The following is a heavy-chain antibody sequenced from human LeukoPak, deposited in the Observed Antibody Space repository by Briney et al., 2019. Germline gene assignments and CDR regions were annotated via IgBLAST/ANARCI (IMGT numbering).Heavy chain of an antibody. V-gene: IGHV4-34*01. CDR1: GGSFSGYY. D-gene: IGHD3-22*01. CDR2: INHSGST. CDR3: ARHKYYYDSSGYWGAFDT. Sequence: SETLSLTCAVYGGSFSGYYWSWIRQPPGKGLEWIGEINHSGSTNYNPSLKSRVTISVDTSKNQFSLKLSSVTAADTAVYYCARHKYYYDSSGYWGAFDTWGQGTMVTVSS. J-gene: IGHJ3*02.